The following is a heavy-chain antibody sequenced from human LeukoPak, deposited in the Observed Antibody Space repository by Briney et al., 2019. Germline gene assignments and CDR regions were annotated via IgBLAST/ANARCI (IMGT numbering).Heavy chain of an antibody. CDR3: ARSLEYSSGIDDY. D-gene: IGHD6-19*01. CDR1: GGSISSSSYY. J-gene: IGHJ4*02. V-gene: IGHV4-39*01. Sequence: SETLSLTCTVSGGSISSSSYYWGWIRQPPGKGLEWIGSIYYSGSTYYNPSLKSRVTISVDTSKNQFSLRLSSVTAADTAVYYCARSLEYSSGIDDYWGQGTLVTVSS. CDR2: IYYSGST.